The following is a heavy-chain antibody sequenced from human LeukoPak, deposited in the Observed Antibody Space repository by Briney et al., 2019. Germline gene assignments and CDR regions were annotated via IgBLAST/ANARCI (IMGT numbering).Heavy chain of an antibody. D-gene: IGHD3-22*01. CDR3: AKAVYYYDSSGYSYYYYGMDV. J-gene: IGHJ6*02. CDR2: ISGSGGST. V-gene: IGHV3-23*01. CDR1: GFTFSSYA. Sequence: PGGSLRLSCAASGFTFSSYAMRWVRQAPGKGLEWVSAISGSGGSTYYADSVKGRFTISRDNSKNTLYLQMNSLRAEDTAVYYCAKAVYYYDSSGYSYYYYGMDVWGQGTTVTVSS.